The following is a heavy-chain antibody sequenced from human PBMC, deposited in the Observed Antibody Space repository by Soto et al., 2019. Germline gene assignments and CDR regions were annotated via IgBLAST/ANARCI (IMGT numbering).Heavy chain of an antibody. J-gene: IGHJ6*02. CDR1: GGSISSYY. CDR2: IYYSGST. CDR3: ARAIVVVPADHYYYYGMDV. V-gene: IGHV4-59*01. D-gene: IGHD2-2*01. Sequence: QVQLQESGPGLVKPSETLSLTCTVSGGSISSYYWSWIRQPPGKGLEWIGYIYYSGSTNYNPSLKSRVTISVDTSKNQFSLKLSSVTAADTAVYYCARAIVVVPADHYYYYGMDVWGQGTTVTVSS.